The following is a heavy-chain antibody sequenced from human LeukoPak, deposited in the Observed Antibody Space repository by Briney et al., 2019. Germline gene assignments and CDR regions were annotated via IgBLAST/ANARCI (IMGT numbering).Heavy chain of an antibody. CDR3: ARRGYYYDRSAYYYYFDY. V-gene: IGHV5-51*01. J-gene: IGHJ4*02. D-gene: IGHD3-22*01. Sequence: LGESLKISCKGSGYSFSNYWLGWVRQMPGKGLEWMGLSYPGDSDTRYSPSFQGQVTISADKSISTAYLQWSSLKASDTAMYYCARRGYYYDRSAYYYYFDYWGQGTLVSVSS. CDR1: GYSFSNYW. CDR2: SYPGDSDT.